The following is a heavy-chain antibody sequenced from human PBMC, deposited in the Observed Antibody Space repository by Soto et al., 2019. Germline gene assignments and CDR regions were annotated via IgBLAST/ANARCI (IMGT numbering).Heavy chain of an antibody. CDR3: AIAAAGNFDY. CDR1: GFTFSSYG. Sequence: GGSLRLSCAASGFTFSSYGMHWVRQAPGKGLEWVAVISYDGSNKYYADSVKGRFTISRDNSKNTLYLQMNSLRAEDTAVYYCAIAAAGNFDYWGQGTLVTVSS. CDR2: ISYDGSNK. D-gene: IGHD6-13*01. J-gene: IGHJ4*02. V-gene: IGHV3-30*03.